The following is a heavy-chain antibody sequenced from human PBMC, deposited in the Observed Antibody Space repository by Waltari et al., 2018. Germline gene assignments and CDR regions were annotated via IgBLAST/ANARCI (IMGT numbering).Heavy chain of an antibody. CDR3: AKEGLRLGTEDYRGNGACDF. CDR2: TRFVERDK. D-gene: IGHD1-1*01. J-gene: IGHJ3*01. Sequence: HVLLVASGGGVVQAAGSVLAYSAPFPVDTNLSTLYCGPPTQGRGLGLVAFTRFVERDKQYADSVKGRFTISRDNSKYTLYLEMHSLRRDDTAMYYCAKEGLRLGTEDYRGNGACDFWGQGTKVTASS. V-gene: IGHV3-30*02. CDR1: PVDTNLST.